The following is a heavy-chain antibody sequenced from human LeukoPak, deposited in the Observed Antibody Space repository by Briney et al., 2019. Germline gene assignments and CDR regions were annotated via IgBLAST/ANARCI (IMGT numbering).Heavy chain of an antibody. J-gene: IGHJ4*02. Sequence: GASVKVSCKASGYTLTSYYMHWVRQAPGQGLEWMGIINPSGGSTSYAQKFQGRVTMTRDTSISTAYMELSRLRSDDTAVYYCARDPQFWDGYNLGYWGQGTLVTVSS. D-gene: IGHD5-24*01. CDR3: ARDPQFWDGYNLGY. V-gene: IGHV1-46*01. CDR1: GYTLTSYY. CDR2: INPSGGST.